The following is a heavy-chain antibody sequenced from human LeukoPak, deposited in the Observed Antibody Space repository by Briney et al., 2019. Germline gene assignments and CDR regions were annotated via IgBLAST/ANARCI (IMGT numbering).Heavy chain of an antibody. CDR1: GYTFTGYY. CDR3: ARVDDRGHYYDSSGPRKLFDY. D-gene: IGHD3-22*01. V-gene: IGHV1-2*02. Sequence: ASVKVSYKASGYTFTGYYMHWVRQAPGQGLEWMGWFNPDSGGTNYAQKFQGRVTMTRDTSISTAYMELSRLRSDDTAVYYCARVDDRGHYYDSSGPRKLFDYWGQGTLVTVSS. J-gene: IGHJ4*02. CDR2: FNPDSGGT.